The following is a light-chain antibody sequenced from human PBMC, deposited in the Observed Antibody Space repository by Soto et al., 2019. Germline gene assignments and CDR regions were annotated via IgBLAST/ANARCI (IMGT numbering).Light chain of an antibody. CDR2: DAS. Sequence: EIVLTQSPATLSLSPGERATLSCRASQSVSSYLAWYQQKPGQAPRLLIYDASNRATGIPARFSGSGSGTDFTLTLRRLEPEDFAVYYCQQRSNWPPLTFGGGTKVEIK. J-gene: IGKJ4*01. CDR3: QQRSNWPPLT. V-gene: IGKV3-11*01. CDR1: QSVSSY.